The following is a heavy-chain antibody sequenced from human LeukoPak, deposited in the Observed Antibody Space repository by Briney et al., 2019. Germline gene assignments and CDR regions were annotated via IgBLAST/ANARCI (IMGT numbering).Heavy chain of an antibody. CDR1: GFNFKIYG. V-gene: IGHV3-30*02. CDR3: ATYYGGNPEYLQH. CDR2: IWYDGSYK. J-gene: IGHJ1*01. Sequence: PGGSLTLSCAASGFNFKIYGMEWVRQAPGKGLEWVSFIWYDGSYKYYADSVRGRFSISRDNSKNTLYLQMNSLRAEDTAVYYCATYYGGNPEYLQHWGQGALVIVSS. D-gene: IGHD2-21*01.